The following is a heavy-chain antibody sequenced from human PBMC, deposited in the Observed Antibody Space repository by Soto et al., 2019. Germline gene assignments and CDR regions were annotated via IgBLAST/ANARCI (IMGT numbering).Heavy chain of an antibody. CDR3: ARDPYDFWSGYSKFDP. J-gene: IGHJ5*02. Sequence: SETLSLTCAVYGGSFSGYYWSWIRQPPGKGLEWIGEINHSGSTNYNPSLKSRVTISVDTSKNQFSLKLSSVTAADTAVYYCARDPYDFWSGYSKFDPWGQGTLVTSPQ. D-gene: IGHD3-3*01. CDR1: GGSFSGYY. CDR2: INHSGST. V-gene: IGHV4-34*01.